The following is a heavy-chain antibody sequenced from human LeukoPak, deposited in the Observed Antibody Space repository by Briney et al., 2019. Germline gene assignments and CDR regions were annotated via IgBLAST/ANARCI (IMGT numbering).Heavy chain of an antibody. J-gene: IGHJ6*02. CDR3: ARGKYDFWRSYYYYGMDV. CDR2: MNPNSGNT. CDR1: GYTFTSYD. D-gene: IGHD3-3*01. V-gene: IGHV1-8*01. Sequence: ASVKVSCKASGYTFTSYDINWVRQATGQGLEWMGWMNPNSGNTGYAQKFQGRVTMTRNTSISTAYMELSSLRSEDTAVYYCARGKYDFWRSYYYYGMDVWGQGTTVTASS.